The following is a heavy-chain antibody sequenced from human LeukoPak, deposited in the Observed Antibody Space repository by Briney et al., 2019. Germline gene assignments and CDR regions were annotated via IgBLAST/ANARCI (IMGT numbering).Heavy chain of an antibody. CDR3: AREGLMVRGVIRAYMDV. V-gene: IGHV3-23*01. CDR1: GFTFSSYA. J-gene: IGHJ6*03. CDR2: ISGSGGST. D-gene: IGHD3-10*01. Sequence: GGSLRLSCAASGFTFSSYAMSWVRQAPGKGLEWVSAISGSGGSTYYADSVKGRFTISRDNAKNSLYLQMNSLRAEDTAVYYCAREGLMVRGVIRAYMDVWGKGTTVTISS.